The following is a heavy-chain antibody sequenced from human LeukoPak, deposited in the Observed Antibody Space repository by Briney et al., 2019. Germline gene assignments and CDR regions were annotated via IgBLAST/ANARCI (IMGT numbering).Heavy chain of an antibody. CDR2: IYYSGST. CDR3: PSLHGYGSGRT. Sequence: SETLSLTCTVSGGSISIYYWSWIRQPPGKGLEWIGYIYYSGSTNYNTSLKSRVTISVDTSKNQFSLKLSSVTAADTAVYYCPSLHGYGSGRTWGQGTLVTVSS. J-gene: IGHJ5*02. CDR1: GGSISIYY. D-gene: IGHD3-10*01. V-gene: IGHV4-59*08.